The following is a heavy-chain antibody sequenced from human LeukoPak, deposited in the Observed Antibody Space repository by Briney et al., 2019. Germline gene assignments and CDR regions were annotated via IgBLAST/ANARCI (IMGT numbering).Heavy chain of an antibody. J-gene: IGHJ4*02. CDR2: LSGSAINT. Sequence: PGGSLRLSCAASGFTFNNFAMSWVRQAPGKGLEWVSTLSGSAINTYYADSVKGRFTISRDNPRDTLYLQMSSLRAEDTAVYYCAKSPRVTGTTYFDYWGQGSLVTVSS. D-gene: IGHD1-7*01. CDR1: GFTFNNFA. V-gene: IGHV3-23*01. CDR3: AKSPRVTGTTYFDY.